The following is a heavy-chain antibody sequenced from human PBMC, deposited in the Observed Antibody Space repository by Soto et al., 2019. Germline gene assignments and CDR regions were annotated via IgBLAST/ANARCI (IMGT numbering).Heavy chain of an antibody. Sequence: GGSLRLSCAASGFTFSSYAMHWVRQAPGKGLEWVAVISYDGSNKYYADSVKGRFTISRDNSKNTLYLQMNSLRAADTAVYYCARYGGTYSGSYLFDYWGQGTRVTVSS. CDR1: GFTFSSYA. CDR2: ISYDGSNK. J-gene: IGHJ4*02. CDR3: ARYGGTYSGSYLFDY. V-gene: IGHV3-30-3*01. D-gene: IGHD1-26*01.